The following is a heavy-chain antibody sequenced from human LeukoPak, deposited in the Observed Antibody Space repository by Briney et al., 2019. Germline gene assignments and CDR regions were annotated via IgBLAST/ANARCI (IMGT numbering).Heavy chain of an antibody. V-gene: IGHV1-18*01. CDR2: ISAYNGNT. D-gene: IGHD2-15*01. CDR1: GYTFTSYG. Sequence: ASVKVSCKASGYTFTSYGISWVRQAPGQGLEWMGWISAYNGNTNYAQKLQGRVTMTTDTSTSTAYMELRSLRSDDTVVYYCARDLYCSGGSCYLTVPLIWGQGTLVTVSS. J-gene: IGHJ4*02. CDR3: ARDLYCSGGSCYLTVPLI.